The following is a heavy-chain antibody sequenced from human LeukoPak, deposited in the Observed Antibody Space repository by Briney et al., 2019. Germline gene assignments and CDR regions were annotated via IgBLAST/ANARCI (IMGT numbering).Heavy chain of an antibody. D-gene: IGHD6-19*01. V-gene: IGHV1-3*01. J-gene: IGHJ5*02. CDR2: INAGNGNT. CDR3: ARAGRVIAVAGTKNWFDP. CDR1: GYTFTSYA. Sequence: ASVRVSCKASGYTFTSYAMHWVRQAPGQRLEWMGWINAGNGNTKYSQKFQGRVTITRDTSASTAYMELSSLRSEDTAVYYCARAGRVIAVAGTKNWFDPWGQGTLVTVSS.